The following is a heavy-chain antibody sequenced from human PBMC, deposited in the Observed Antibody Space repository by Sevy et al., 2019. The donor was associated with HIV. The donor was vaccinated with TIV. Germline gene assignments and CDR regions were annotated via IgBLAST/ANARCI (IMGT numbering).Heavy chain of an antibody. CDR2: IKQDGSEK. CDR3: ARRYFDY. CDR1: GFTFSDYW. Sequence: GGSLRLSCAASGFTFSDYWMSWVRQAPGKGLEWVANIKQDGSEKYYVDSVKGRFTISRDNAKNSLYLQMNSLRAEDMAVYYCARRYFDYWGQGTLVTVSS. V-gene: IGHV3-7*01. J-gene: IGHJ4*02.